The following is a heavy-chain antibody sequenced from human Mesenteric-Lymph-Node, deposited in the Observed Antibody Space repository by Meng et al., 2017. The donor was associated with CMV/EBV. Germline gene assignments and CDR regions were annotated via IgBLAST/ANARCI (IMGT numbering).Heavy chain of an antibody. V-gene: IGHV4-34*12. J-gene: IGHJ4*02. Sequence: AGYGGSFSDNLWSWIRQPPGGGLEWIGEIIHNGDTNYNPSLKSRVTISIDTSKNQLFLIMNSLSAADTAVYYCARVRSGKYENIDYWGQGVLVTVSS. CDR2: IIHNGDT. CDR3: ARVRSGKYENIDY. CDR1: GGSFSDNL. D-gene: IGHD6-19*01.